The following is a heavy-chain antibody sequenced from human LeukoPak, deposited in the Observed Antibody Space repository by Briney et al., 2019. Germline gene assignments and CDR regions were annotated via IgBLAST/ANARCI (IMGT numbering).Heavy chain of an antibody. CDR1: GFTFSTYW. J-gene: IGHJ4*02. Sequence: GGSLRLSCAASGFTFSTYWMSWVRHAPGKGLEWVANIKQDGSQKYYVDSVKGRFTISRDNAKNSLYLQMNSLRAEDTAVYYCALLGFDYFDYWGQGTLVTVSS. CDR2: IKQDGSQK. CDR3: ALLGFDYFDY. V-gene: IGHV3-7*01.